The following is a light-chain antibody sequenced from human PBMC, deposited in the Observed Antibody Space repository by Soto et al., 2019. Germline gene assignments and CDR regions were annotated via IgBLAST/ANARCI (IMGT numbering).Light chain of an antibody. Sequence: EIVLTQSPGTLSLSAGERATLACRASQSVSSNYLAWYQQKPGQAPRLFIYGASSRATGIPDRFSGSGSGTEFTLTISSLQSEDFAVYYCQQYDRWPPTFGGGTKVDIK. CDR3: QQYDRWPPT. J-gene: IGKJ4*01. CDR2: GAS. V-gene: IGKV3-20*01. CDR1: QSVSSNY.